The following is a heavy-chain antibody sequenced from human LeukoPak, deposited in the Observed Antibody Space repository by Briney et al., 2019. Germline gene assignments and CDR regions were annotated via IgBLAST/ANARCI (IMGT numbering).Heavy chain of an antibody. CDR2: IYTSGST. D-gene: IGHD4-17*01. CDR3: ARDYPYDDYGDYVDWYFDL. CDR1: GGSITSDY. Sequence: PETLSLTCTLSGGSITSDYWGWIRQPAGRGLEWIGRIYTSGSTNYNPSLKSRVTMSVDTSKNQFSLKLSSVTAADTAVYYCARDYPYDDYGDYVDWYFDLWGRGTLVTVSS. J-gene: IGHJ2*01. V-gene: IGHV4-4*07.